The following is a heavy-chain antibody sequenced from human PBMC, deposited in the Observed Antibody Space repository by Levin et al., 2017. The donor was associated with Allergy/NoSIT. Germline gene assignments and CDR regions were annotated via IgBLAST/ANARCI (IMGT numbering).Heavy chain of an antibody. CDR1: GYTFTGYY. Sequence: ASVKVSCKASGYTFTGYYMHWVRQAPGQGLEWMGWINPNSGVTNYAQKFQGRVTMTRDTSINTAYMELSRLRSDDTAVYYCARGSTPSDSGSIGLDYFNYWGQGTLVTVSS. V-gene: IGHV1-2*02. D-gene: IGHD3-10*01. J-gene: IGHJ4*02. CDR3: ARGSTPSDSGSIGLDYFNY. CDR2: INPNSGVT.